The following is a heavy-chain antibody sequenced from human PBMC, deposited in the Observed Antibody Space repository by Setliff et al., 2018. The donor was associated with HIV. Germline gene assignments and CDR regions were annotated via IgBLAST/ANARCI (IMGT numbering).Heavy chain of an antibody. Sequence: LSLPCAVYGGSFSGYYWSWIRQPPGKGLEWLGEINHSGSTHYNPSLKSRVTISVDTSKNQFSLTLSPVTAADTAVYYCARRPRLPLGVAGTGGFDYWGQGTLVTVSS. V-gene: IGHV4-34*01. D-gene: IGHD6-19*01. CDR2: INHSGST. J-gene: IGHJ4*02. CDR3: ARRPRLPLGVAGTGGFDY. CDR1: GGSFSGYY.